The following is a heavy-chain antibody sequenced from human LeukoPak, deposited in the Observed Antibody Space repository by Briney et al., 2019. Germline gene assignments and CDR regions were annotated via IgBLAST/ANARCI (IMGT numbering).Heavy chain of an antibody. CDR1: GFTVSSNY. Sequence: PGGSLRLSCAASGFTVSSNYMSWVRQAPGKGLEWVSVIYSGGSTYYADSVKGRFTISRDNSKNTLYLQMNSLRAEDTAVYYCARERGVVKDTAMVTREYYFDYWGQGTLVTVSS. CDR3: ARERGVVKDTAMVTREYYFDY. CDR2: IYSGGST. J-gene: IGHJ4*02. D-gene: IGHD5-18*01. V-gene: IGHV3-53*01.